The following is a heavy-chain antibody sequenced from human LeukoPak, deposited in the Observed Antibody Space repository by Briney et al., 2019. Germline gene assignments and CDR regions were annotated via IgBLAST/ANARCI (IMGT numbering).Heavy chain of an antibody. D-gene: IGHD3-22*01. Sequence: SVKVSCEASGGTFSSYAISWVRQAPGQGLEWMGGIIPIFGTANYAQKFQGRVTITTDESTSTAYMELSSLRSEDTAVYYCARVDYNSPKGFDYWGQGTLVTVSS. CDR2: IIPIFGTA. CDR1: GGTFSSYA. CDR3: ARVDYNSPKGFDY. J-gene: IGHJ4*02. V-gene: IGHV1-69*05.